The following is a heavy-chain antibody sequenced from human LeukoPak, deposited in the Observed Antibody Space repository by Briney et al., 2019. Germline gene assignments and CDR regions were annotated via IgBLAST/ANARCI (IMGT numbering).Heavy chain of an antibody. CDR3: AREYNSGPLMDYFQH. Sequence: PGGSLRLSGAVSGFIFSDYCMSWIRQAPGKGLEWVSYISSSGSNIHYADSVRGRFTISRDNAKNSLYLQMNSLRAEDTAVYYCAREYNSGPLMDYFQHWGQGTLVTVSS. D-gene: IGHD6-19*01. V-gene: IGHV3-11*01. CDR1: GFIFSDYC. J-gene: IGHJ1*01. CDR2: ISSSGSNI.